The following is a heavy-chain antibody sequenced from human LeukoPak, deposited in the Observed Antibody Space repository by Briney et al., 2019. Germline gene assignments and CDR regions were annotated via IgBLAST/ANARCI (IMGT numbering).Heavy chain of an antibody. Sequence: PSETLSLTCTVSGGSISSYYWSWIRQPPGKGLEWIGYIYYSGSTNYNPSLKSRVTISVDTSKNQFSLKLSSVTAADTAVYYCARLTYYDFWSGYYGQNWFDPWGQGTLVTVSS. CDR3: ARLTYYDFWSGYYGQNWFDP. D-gene: IGHD3-3*01. J-gene: IGHJ5*02. CDR1: GGSISSYY. V-gene: IGHV4-59*08. CDR2: IYYSGST.